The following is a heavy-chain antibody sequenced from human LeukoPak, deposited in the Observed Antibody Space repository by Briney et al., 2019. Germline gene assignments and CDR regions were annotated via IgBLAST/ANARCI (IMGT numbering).Heavy chain of an antibody. J-gene: IGHJ4*02. Sequence: SETLSLTCSVSDGSINSYYWGWIRQPPGKGLEWIGSIYYSGSTYYNPSLKSRVTISVDTSKNQFSLKLSSVTAADTAVYYCARGDYVDPEFDYWGQGTLVTVSS. CDR1: DGSINSYY. D-gene: IGHD4-17*01. CDR3: ARGDYVDPEFDY. V-gene: IGHV4-39*01. CDR2: IYYSGST.